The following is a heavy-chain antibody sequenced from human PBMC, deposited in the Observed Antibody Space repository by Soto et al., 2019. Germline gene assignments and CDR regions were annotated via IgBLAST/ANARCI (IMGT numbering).Heavy chain of an antibody. CDR2: IIPIFGTA. D-gene: IGHD2-8*01. V-gene: IGHV1-69*13. CDR1: GGTFSSYA. CDR3: ARDLYCTNGVCYGYYYYGMDV. Sequence: SVKVSCKASGGTFSSYAISWVRQAPAQGLEWMGGIIPIFGTANYAQKFQGRVTITADESTSTAYMELSSLRSEDTAVYYCARDLYCTNGVCYGYYYYGMDVWGQGTTVTVSS. J-gene: IGHJ6*02.